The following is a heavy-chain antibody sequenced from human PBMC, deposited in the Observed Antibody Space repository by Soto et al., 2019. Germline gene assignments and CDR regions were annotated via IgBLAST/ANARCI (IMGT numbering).Heavy chain of an antibody. Sequence: QVQLVQSGAEVKKPGSSVKVSCKTSGGTFSSYPINWLRQAPGQGLEWMGGIIPIFGTANYAQKFQGRVTRTADESPSTVYMELSSLSPEDPAVYYCASRDGPYYYDTDGPHGYYYGMDVWAQGTTVTVSS. CDR3: ASRDGPYYYDTDGPHGYYYGMDV. D-gene: IGHD3-22*01. CDR1: GGTFSSYP. V-gene: IGHV1-69*12. J-gene: IGHJ6*02. CDR2: IIPIFGTA.